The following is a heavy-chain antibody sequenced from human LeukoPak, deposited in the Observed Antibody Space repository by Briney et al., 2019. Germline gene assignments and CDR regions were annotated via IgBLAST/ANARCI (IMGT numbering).Heavy chain of an antibody. J-gene: IGHJ5*02. CDR3: ARVPHCSSSSCYSWFDP. V-gene: IGHV3-74*03. Sequence: GGSLRLSCAASGFTFSSYYMHWVRQAPGKGLVWVSRINSDGSSTTYADSVKGRFTISRDNAKNTLYLQMNSLRAEHTAVYHCARVPHCSSSSCYSWFDPWGQGTLVTVSS. D-gene: IGHD2-2*01. CDR1: GFTFSSYY. CDR2: INSDGSST.